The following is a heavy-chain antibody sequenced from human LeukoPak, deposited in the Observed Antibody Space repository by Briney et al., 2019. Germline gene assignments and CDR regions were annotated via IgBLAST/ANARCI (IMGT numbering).Heavy chain of an antibody. D-gene: IGHD3-9*01. Sequence: PSETLSLTCSVSGGSISSYYWSWIRQPPGKGLEWIGYIYYSGSTNYNPSLKSRVTISVDTSKNQFSLKLSSVTAADTAVYYCARVFAGDYFDSLGIPSYYFDYWGQGTLVTVSS. CDR1: GGSISSYY. V-gene: IGHV4-59*01. CDR3: ARVFAGDYFDSLGIPSYYFDY. CDR2: IYYSGST. J-gene: IGHJ4*02.